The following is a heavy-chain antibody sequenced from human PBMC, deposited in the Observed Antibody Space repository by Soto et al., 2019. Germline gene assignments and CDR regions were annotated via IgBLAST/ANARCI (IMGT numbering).Heavy chain of an antibody. D-gene: IGHD4-17*01. CDR2: IIAYNGKT. CDR1: CYTFTNYG. J-gene: IGHJ3*01. Sequence: QVQLVQSGTEVKTPGASVKVSCHASCYTFTNYGINWVRQAPGQGLEWMAWIIAYNGKTHQAPFGQDRVTMTTDTSSRTACMAMTRLRSYDTAVYYSARGRLTYGPGPFDLRGEGTMVTVSS. V-gene: IGHV1-18*04. CDR3: ARGRLTYGPGPFDL.